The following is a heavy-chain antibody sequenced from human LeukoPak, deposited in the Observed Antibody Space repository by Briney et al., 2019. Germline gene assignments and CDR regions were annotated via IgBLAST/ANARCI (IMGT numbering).Heavy chain of an antibody. CDR3: ARDPSITMVRGFYWFDP. CDR1: GYTLTELS. Sequence: ASVKVSCKVSGYTLTELSMHWVRQAPGKGLEWMGGFDPEDGETIYAQKFQGRVTMTEDTSTDTAYMELSSLRSEDTAVYYCARDPSITMVRGFYWFDPWGQGTLVTVSS. V-gene: IGHV1-24*01. CDR2: FDPEDGET. D-gene: IGHD3-10*01. J-gene: IGHJ5*02.